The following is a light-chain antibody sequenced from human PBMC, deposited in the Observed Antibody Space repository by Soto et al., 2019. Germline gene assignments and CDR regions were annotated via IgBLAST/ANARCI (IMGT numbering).Light chain of an antibody. J-gene: IGKJ4*01. Sequence: DIQMTQSPSTLSASVGDRVTITCRASQSISTWLAWYQQKPGKDPKLLLYKASSLESGVPPRFSGSGSGTGFTLTISSLQPDDFANYYCQQYNTYPLTFGGGTTVESK. CDR2: KAS. CDR3: QQYNTYPLT. V-gene: IGKV1-5*03. CDR1: QSISTW.